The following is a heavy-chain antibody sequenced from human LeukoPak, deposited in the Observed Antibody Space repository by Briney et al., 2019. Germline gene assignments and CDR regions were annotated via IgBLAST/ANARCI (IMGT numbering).Heavy chain of an antibody. J-gene: IGHJ5*02. CDR1: GGSINTHY. CDR2: VDSSDSTHYS. Sequence: SETLSLTCTVSGGSINTHYRGWIRQPPGKGLEWIGYVDSSDSTHYSHYNPSLKSRVSISADMSKNQFSLNMYSVTTADTAVYYCARLSAAASHPWGQGTLVTVSS. CDR3: ARLSAAASHP. V-gene: IGHV4-4*09. D-gene: IGHD6-13*01.